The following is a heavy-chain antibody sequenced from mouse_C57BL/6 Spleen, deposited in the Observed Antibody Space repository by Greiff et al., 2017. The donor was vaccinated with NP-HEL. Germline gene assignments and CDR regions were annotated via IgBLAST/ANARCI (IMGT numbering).Heavy chain of an antibody. D-gene: IGHD2-1*01. V-gene: IGHV1-52*01. CDR3: ARGDYGNYVYFDV. J-gene: IGHJ1*03. Sequence: QQNGAELVRPGSSVKLSCKASGYTFTSYWMHWVKQRPIQGLEWIGNIDPSDSETHYNQKFKDKATLTVDKSSSTAYMQLSSLTSEDSAVYYCARGDYGNYVYFDVWGTGTTVTVSS. CDR2: IDPSDSET. CDR1: GYTFTSYW.